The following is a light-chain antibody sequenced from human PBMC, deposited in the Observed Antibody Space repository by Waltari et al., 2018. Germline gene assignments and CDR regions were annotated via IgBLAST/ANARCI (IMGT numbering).Light chain of an antibody. V-gene: IGKV3-15*01. CDR1: QTINSN. CDR2: GAS. CDR3: QQYHKWPPYT. Sequence: EIVLTQSPATLSVSPGERATLSCRASQTINSNLAWYQQHPGQAPRPRIYGASTRAIGIPARFSGRGSRTEFTLTITSLQSEDFAVYFCQQYHKWPPYTFGQGTKLDI. J-gene: IGKJ2*01.